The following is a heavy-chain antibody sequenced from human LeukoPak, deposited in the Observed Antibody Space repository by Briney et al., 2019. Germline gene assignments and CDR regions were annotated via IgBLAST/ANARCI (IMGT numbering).Heavy chain of an antibody. CDR3: AGGALYGSGRYSPGPASPPRGRYFDY. D-gene: IGHD3-10*01. Sequence: SETLSLTCAVYGGSFSGYYWSWIRQPPGKGLEWIGEINHSGSTNYNPSLKSRVTISVDTSKNQFSLKLSSVTAADTAVYYCAGGALYGSGRYSPGPASPPRGRYFDYWGQGTLVTVSS. CDR1: GGSFSGYY. V-gene: IGHV4-34*01. J-gene: IGHJ4*02. CDR2: INHSGST.